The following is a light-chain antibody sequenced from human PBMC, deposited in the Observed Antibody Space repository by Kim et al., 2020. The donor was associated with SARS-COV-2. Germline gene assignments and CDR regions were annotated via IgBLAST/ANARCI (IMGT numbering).Light chain of an antibody. CDR1: QSVNSN. Sequence: EIVMTQSPDTLSVSPGQRVTLSCRASQSVNSNLAWYQHKPGQAPRLVMHGASTRATDIPLRFSGSGSGTEFTLTISRLESEDFGVYYCQQYKDWPLLTFGGGTKVDIK. V-gene: IGKV3-15*01. J-gene: IGKJ4*01. CDR2: GAS. CDR3: QQYKDWPLLT.